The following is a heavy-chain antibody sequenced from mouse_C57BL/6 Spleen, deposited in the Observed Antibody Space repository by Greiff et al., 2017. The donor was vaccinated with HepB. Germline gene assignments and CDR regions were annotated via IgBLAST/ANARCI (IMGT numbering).Heavy chain of an antibody. CDR1: GYTFTSYW. D-gene: IGHD2-4*01. V-gene: IGHV1-53*01. J-gene: IGHJ3*01. CDR3: ARGGIYYDYDGGFAY. Sequence: VKLQQSGTELVKPGASVKLSCKASGYTFTSYWMHWVKQRPGQGLEWIGNINPSNGGTNYNEKFKSKATLTVDKSSSTAYMQLSSLTSEDSAVYYCARGGIYYDYDGGFAYWGQGTLVTVSA. CDR2: INPSNGGT.